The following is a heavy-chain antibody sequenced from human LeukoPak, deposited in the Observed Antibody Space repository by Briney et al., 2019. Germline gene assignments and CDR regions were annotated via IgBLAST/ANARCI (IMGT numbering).Heavy chain of an antibody. CDR2: ISSSGSTI. Sequence: GGSLRLSWAASGFTFSSYEMNWVRQAPGKGLEWVSYISSSGSTIYYADSVKGRFTISRDNAKNSLYLQMNSLRAEDTAVYYCARAIAKYFQHWGQGTLVTVSS. J-gene: IGHJ1*01. V-gene: IGHV3-48*03. CDR3: ARAIAKYFQH. CDR1: GFTFSSYE.